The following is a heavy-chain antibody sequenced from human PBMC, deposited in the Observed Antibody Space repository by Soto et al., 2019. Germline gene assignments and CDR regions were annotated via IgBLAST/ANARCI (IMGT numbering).Heavy chain of an antibody. CDR1: GGSVSSGNYF. J-gene: IGHJ3*01. D-gene: IGHD1-20*01. CDR2: IYYNGDT. V-gene: IGHV4-39*01. Sequence: QLQLQESGPGLVKPAETLSLKCAVSGGSVSSGNYFWGWIRQPPGKGLEWIGNIYYNGDTYYSPSLKSRVTMSVDTAQNQFSLRLTSGTAADTAVYYCARRLIDSWNQGHAFDFWGQGTLVTVSS. CDR3: ARRLIDSWNQGHAFDF.